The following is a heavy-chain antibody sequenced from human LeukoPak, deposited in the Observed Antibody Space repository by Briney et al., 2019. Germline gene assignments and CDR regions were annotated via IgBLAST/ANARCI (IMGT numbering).Heavy chain of an antibody. Sequence: ASVKVSCKAFGGTFSSYSISWVRQAPAHRLEWMGGIIPIFGTANYAQKFQGRVTITADESTSTAYMELSSLRSEDTAVYYCARDNLLGSGGTRRYWYFDLWGRGTLVTVSS. CDR2: IIPIFGTA. J-gene: IGHJ2*01. CDR3: ARDNLLGSGGTRRYWYFDL. V-gene: IGHV1-69*13. D-gene: IGHD4-23*01. CDR1: GGTFSSYS.